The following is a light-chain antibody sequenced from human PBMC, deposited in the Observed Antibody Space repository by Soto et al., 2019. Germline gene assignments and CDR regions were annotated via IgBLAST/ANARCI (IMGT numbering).Light chain of an antibody. CDR2: GAS. CDR1: QSVSSSY. V-gene: IGKV3D-20*02. J-gene: IGKJ5*01. CDR3: QQSYSTPLT. Sequence: EIVMTQSPATLSVSPVERATLSCRASQSVSSSYLAWYQQKPGQAPRLLIYGASSRATGIPDRFSGSGSGTDFTLTISSLQPEDFATYYCQQSYSTPLTFGQGTRLEI.